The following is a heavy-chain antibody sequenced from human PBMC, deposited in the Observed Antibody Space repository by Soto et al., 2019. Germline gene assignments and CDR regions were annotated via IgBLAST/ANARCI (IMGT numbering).Heavy chain of an antibody. Sequence: ASVKVSCKASGYTFSSYAMHWVRQAPGQRLEWMGWINAGYGNTKSSQKFQDRVTISRDTSARTAYMELNSLRYEDTAVYYCARDTGDGTFDFWGQGTLVTVSS. D-gene: IGHD7-27*01. J-gene: IGHJ4*02. V-gene: IGHV1-3*01. CDR3: ARDTGDGTFDF. CDR2: INAGYGNT. CDR1: GYTFSSYA.